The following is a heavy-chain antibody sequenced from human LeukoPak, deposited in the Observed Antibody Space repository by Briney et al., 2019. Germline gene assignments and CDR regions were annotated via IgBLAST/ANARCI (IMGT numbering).Heavy chain of an antibody. Sequence: SETLSLTCTVSGGSISSYYWSWIRQPPGKGLEWIGYIYYSGSTNYNPSLKSRVTISADTSKNQFSLKLSSVTAADTAVYYCARIDPRYCTNGVCYTIFDYWGQGTLVTVSS. J-gene: IGHJ4*02. V-gene: IGHV4-59*01. CDR2: IYYSGST. D-gene: IGHD2-8*01. CDR1: GGSISSYY. CDR3: ARIDPRYCTNGVCYTIFDY.